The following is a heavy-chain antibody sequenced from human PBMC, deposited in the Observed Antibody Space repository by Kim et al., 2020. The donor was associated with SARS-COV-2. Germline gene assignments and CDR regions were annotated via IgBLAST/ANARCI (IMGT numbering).Heavy chain of an antibody. Sequence: SETLSLTCTVSGGSISNYYWSWIRQPPGKGLEWIGYIYYSGSTNYNPSLKSRVTISVDTSKSQFSLKLSTVTAADTAVYYCGRESDGIAATGIDYWGLGT. J-gene: IGHJ4*02. CDR1: GGSISNYY. D-gene: IGHD6-13*01. CDR2: IYYSGST. CDR3: GRESDGIAATGIDY. V-gene: IGHV4-59*01.